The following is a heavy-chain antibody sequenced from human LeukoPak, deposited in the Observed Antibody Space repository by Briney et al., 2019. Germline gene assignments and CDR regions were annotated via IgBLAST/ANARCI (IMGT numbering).Heavy chain of an antibody. CDR3: ARGGPDRSNYYDLDY. J-gene: IGHJ4*02. Sequence: GGSLRLSCAASGFTFSTYEMNWVRQAPGKGLEWVSYISSGGRTIYYADSVKGRFTTSRDYARKSLYLQRNSLRDEDTAVYFCARGGPDRSNYYDLDYWGQGTLATVSS. D-gene: IGHD3-22*01. CDR2: ISSGGRTI. CDR1: GFTFSTYE. V-gene: IGHV3-48*03.